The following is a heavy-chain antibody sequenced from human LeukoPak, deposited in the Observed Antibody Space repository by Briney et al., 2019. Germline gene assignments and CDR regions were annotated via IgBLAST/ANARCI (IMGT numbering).Heavy chain of an antibody. J-gene: IGHJ6*02. CDR3: ARDLERRYCGGDCYDSRVYYYYGMDV. V-gene: IGHV1-69*13. CDR1: GGTFSSYA. CDR2: IIPIFGTA. D-gene: IGHD2-21*02. Sequence: ASVKVSCKASGGTFSSYAISWVRQAPGQGLEWVGGIIPIFGTANYAQKFQGRVTITADESTSTAYMELSSLRSEDTAVYYCARDLERRYCGGDCYDSRVYYYYGMDVWGQGTTVTVSS.